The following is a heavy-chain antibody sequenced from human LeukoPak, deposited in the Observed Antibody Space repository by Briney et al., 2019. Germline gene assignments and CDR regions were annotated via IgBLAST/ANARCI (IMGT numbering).Heavy chain of an antibody. Sequence: ASVKVSCKASGYTFTSYAMNWVRQAPGQGLEWMGWINTNTGNPTYAQGFTGRFVFSLDTSVSTAYLQISSLKAEDTAVYYCARGTRRNCDFWSGYYYYMDVWXXGTTVTVSS. CDR1: GYTFTSYA. CDR2: INTNTGNP. J-gene: IGHJ6*03. V-gene: IGHV7-4-1*02. CDR3: ARGTRRNCDFWSGYYYYMDV. D-gene: IGHD3-3*01.